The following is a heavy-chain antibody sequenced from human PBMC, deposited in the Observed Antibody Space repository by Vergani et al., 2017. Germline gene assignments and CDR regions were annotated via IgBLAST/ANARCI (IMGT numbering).Heavy chain of an antibody. Sequence: EVQLVESGGGLVQPGGSLRLSCAASGFTFSSYWMSWVRQAPGKGLEWVANIKQDGSDKFYVDSVKGRFTVSRDISKNTLYLEMNSLSAEDTALYHCVKDHPVLDEWGRGTLVSVS. CDR1: GFTFSSYW. CDR3: VKDHPVLDE. CDR2: IKQDGSDK. V-gene: IGHV3-7*01. J-gene: IGHJ4*02.